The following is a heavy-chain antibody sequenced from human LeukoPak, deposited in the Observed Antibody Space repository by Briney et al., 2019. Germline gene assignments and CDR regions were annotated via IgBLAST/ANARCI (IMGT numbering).Heavy chain of an antibody. V-gene: IGHV4-34*01. CDR1: GGPFSGYY. CDR2: INHSGST. CDR3: ARCPSYYLFDY. D-gene: IGHD3-10*01. J-gene: IGHJ4*02. Sequence: PSETLSLTCAVYGGPFSGYYWRGLRQPPGKGVEGVGEINHSGSTNYNPSLQRRVTISVDTSKTQFSLKLSSVTAADTAVYYCARCPSYYLFDYWGQGTLVTVSS.